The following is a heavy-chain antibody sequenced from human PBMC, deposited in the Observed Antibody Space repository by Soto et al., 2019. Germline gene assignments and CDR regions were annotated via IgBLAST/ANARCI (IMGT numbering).Heavy chain of an antibody. CDR1: GGSISSYY. CDR3: ARASVGPPGGGSWIMPFDY. J-gene: IGHJ4*02. D-gene: IGHD2-15*01. Sequence: SETLSLTCTVSGGSISSYYWSWIRQPAGKGLEWIGRIYTSGSTNYNPSLKSRVTMSVDTSKNQFSLKLSSVTAADTAVYYCARASVGPPGGGSWIMPFDYWGQGALVTVSS. CDR2: IYTSGST. V-gene: IGHV4-4*07.